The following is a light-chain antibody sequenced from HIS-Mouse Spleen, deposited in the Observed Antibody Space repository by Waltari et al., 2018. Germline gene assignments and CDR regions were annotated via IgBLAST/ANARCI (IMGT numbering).Light chain of an antibody. CDR1: SSNLGSNY. J-gene: IGLJ3*02. CDR3: AAWDDSLSGPV. V-gene: IGLV1-47*01. CDR2: RNN. Sequence: QSVLTQPPSASGTPGQRVTISCSGSSSNLGSNYVYWYQHPPGTAPKLLIYRNNQRPSGVPDRFSGSKSGTSASLAISGLRSEDEADYYCAAWDDSLSGPVFGGGTKLTVL.